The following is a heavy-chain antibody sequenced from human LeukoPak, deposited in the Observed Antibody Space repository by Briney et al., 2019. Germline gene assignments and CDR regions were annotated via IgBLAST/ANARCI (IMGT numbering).Heavy chain of an antibody. V-gene: IGHV3-11*01. Sequence: GGSPRLSCAASGFPFSGYYMSWIRQAPGKGLDWISYITPGGVNIYYADSVKGRFTVSRDNAKNSLSLQMNSLRAEDTAIYFCARGHHGLDVWGQGTTVTVSS. J-gene: IGHJ6*02. CDR3: ARGHHGLDV. CDR2: ITPGGVNI. CDR1: GFPFSGYY.